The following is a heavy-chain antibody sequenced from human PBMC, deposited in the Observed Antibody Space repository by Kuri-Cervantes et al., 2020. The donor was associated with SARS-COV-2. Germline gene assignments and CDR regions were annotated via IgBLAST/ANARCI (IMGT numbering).Heavy chain of an antibody. J-gene: IGHJ6*03. D-gene: IGHD5-18*01. CDR3: AREGDTAMVRYYYYMDV. V-gene: IGHV1-8*02. Sequence: ASVKVSCKASGYTFTSYDINWVRQATGQGLGWMGWMNPNSGNTGYAQKLQGRVTMTTDTSTSTAYMELRSLRSDDTAVYYCAREGDTAMVRYYYYMDVWGKGTTVTVSS. CDR2: MNPNSGNT. CDR1: GYTFTSYD.